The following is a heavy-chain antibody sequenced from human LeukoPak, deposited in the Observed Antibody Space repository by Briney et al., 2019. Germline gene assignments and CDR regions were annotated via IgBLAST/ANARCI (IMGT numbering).Heavy chain of an antibody. CDR3: ARRSQAGGTGIEY. D-gene: IGHD6-19*01. J-gene: IGHJ4*02. Sequence: ASVKVSCKPSGYTFTRYDINGVRQATRQGLEWMGWMNPNNGNTGYAQKFQGRGTMTRNNSISTAYMELSSLRSEDTAVYYCARRSQAGGTGIEYWGQGTLVTVSS. CDR2: MNPNNGNT. CDR1: GYTFTRYD. V-gene: IGHV1-8*01.